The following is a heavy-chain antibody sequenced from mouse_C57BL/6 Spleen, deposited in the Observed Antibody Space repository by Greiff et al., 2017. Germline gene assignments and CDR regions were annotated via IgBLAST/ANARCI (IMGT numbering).Heavy chain of an antibody. Sequence: VQLQQSGAELVKPGASVKISCKASGYAFSSYWMNWVKQRPGKGLEWIGQIYPGDGDTNYNGKFKGKATLTADKSSSTAYMQLSSLTSEDSAVYFCARGAIYYGSSYGYFDVWGTGTTVTVSS. V-gene: IGHV1-80*01. CDR3: ARGAIYYGSSYGYFDV. D-gene: IGHD1-1*01. J-gene: IGHJ1*03. CDR1: GYAFSSYW. CDR2: IYPGDGDT.